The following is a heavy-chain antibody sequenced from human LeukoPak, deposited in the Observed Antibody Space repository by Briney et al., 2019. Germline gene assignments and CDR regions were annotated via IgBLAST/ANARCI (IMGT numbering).Heavy chain of an antibody. CDR2: IYTSGST. Sequence: ASETLSLTCTVSGGSISSYYWSWLRQPAGKGLEWIGRIYTSGSTNYNPSLKSRVTMSVDTSKNQFSLKLSSVTAADTAVYYCARGTGYYDSSGYTYYYYGMDVWGQGTTVTVSS. CDR1: GGSISSYY. D-gene: IGHD3-22*01. V-gene: IGHV4-4*07. J-gene: IGHJ6*02. CDR3: ARGTGYYDSSGYTYYYYGMDV.